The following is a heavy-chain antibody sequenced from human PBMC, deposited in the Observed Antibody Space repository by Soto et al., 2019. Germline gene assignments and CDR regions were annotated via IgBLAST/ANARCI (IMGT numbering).Heavy chain of an antibody. CDR3: ARQKKGSGHSNH. V-gene: IGHV5-10-1*01. CDR2: IDPSDSYT. Sequence: GESVKISCXGSGYSFTSYWISWVRQMPGKGLEWMGRIDPSDSYTNYSPSFQGHVTISADKSISTAYLQWSSLKASDTAMYYCARQKKGSGHSNHWGQGTLVTVSS. CDR1: GYSFTSYW. D-gene: IGHD1-26*01. J-gene: IGHJ5*02.